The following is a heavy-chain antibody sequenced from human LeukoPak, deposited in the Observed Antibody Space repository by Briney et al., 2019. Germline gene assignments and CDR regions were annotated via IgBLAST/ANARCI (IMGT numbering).Heavy chain of an antibody. CDR1: GFTFGDYA. CDR3: AKPGTVVVDY. Sequence: GGSLRLSCTASGFTFGDYAMSWVRQAPGKGLEWASAISGSGGSTYYADSVKGRFTISRDNSKNTLYLQMNSLRAEDTAVYYCAKPGTVVVDYWGQGTLVTVSS. D-gene: IGHD4-23*01. CDR2: ISGSGGST. V-gene: IGHV3-23*01. J-gene: IGHJ4*02.